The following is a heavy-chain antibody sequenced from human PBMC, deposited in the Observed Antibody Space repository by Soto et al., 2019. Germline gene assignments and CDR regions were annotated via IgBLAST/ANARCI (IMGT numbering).Heavy chain of an antibody. CDR3: AARIAAAGPNIYFDY. Sequence: QVQLQESGPGLVKPSETLSLTCTVSGGSISSYYWSWIRQPPGKGLEWIGYIYYSGSTNYNPSLKSRVTISVDTSKNHFSLKLSSVTAADTAVYYCAARIAAAGPNIYFDYWGQGTLVTVSS. J-gene: IGHJ4*02. CDR2: IYYSGST. CDR1: GGSISSYY. V-gene: IGHV4-59*01. D-gene: IGHD6-13*01.